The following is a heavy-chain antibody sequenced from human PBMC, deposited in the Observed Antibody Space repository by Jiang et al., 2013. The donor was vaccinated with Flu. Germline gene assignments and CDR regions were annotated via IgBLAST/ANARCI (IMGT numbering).Heavy chain of an antibody. Sequence: TLTLTCTVSGFSLSDLTMGVGWIRQPPGKALELLAHIFSNDEKSYSTSLRRRLTISKDTSKSQVLLTMTNMDRGDTATYFCARMRYECGGDCYWTFDFWGRGTLVSVST. CDR2: IFSNDEK. CDR1: GFSLSDLTMG. V-gene: IGHV2-26*01. D-gene: IGHD2-21*02. J-gene: IGHJ4*02. CDR3: ARMRYECGGDCYWTFDF.